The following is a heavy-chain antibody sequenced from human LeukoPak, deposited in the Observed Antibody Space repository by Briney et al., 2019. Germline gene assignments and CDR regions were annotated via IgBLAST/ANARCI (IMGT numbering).Heavy chain of an antibody. Sequence: PGKSLRLSCAASGFTFRSHGMHWVRQAPGKGLEWVGVILYDGSDSYYTDSVKGRFTLSRDNSKNTLYLQMNNLRAGDTAVYYCARFSSGTYLYFDYWGQGTLVTVSS. D-gene: IGHD1-26*01. V-gene: IGHV3-33*05. CDR3: ARFSSGTYLYFDY. CDR1: GFTFRSHG. J-gene: IGHJ4*02. CDR2: ILYDGSDS.